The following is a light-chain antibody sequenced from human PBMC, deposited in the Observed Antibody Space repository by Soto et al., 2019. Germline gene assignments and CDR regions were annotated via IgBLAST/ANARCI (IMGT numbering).Light chain of an antibody. J-gene: IGKJ1*01. CDR3: QQYGSSPPWT. CDR2: GAS. Sequence: EIVLTQSPGTLSLSPGERATLSCRASQSVSSRSLAWFQQKPGQAPRLLIYGASSRATGIPDRFSGSGSGTDFTLTISRLEPEDCAVYYCQQYGSSPPWTFGQGTKVEIK. CDR1: QSVSSRS. V-gene: IGKV3-20*01.